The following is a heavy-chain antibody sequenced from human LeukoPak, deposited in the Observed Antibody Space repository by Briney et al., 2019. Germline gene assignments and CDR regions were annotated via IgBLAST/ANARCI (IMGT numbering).Heavy chain of an antibody. J-gene: IGHJ4*02. Sequence: SETLSLTCTVSGGSISSYYWSWIRQPPGKGLEWIGYIYYSGSTNYNPSLKSRVTISVNTSKNQFSLKLSSVTAADTAVYYCARRRYYYDSSGRELDYWGQGTLVTVSS. CDR3: ARRRYYYDSSGRELDY. D-gene: IGHD3-22*01. CDR2: IYYSGST. CDR1: GGSISSYY. V-gene: IGHV4-59*01.